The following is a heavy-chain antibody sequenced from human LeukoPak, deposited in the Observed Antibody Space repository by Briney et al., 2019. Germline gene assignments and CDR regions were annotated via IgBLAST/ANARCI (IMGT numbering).Heavy chain of an antibody. CDR1: GFSFTSFG. V-gene: IGHV1-18*01. J-gene: IGHJ4*02. CDR2: ISGYNGDT. CDR3: AITRCSSTSCYTVPFDY. D-gene: IGHD2-2*02. Sequence: ASVKVSCKAFGFSFTSFGFNWLRQAPGQGLEWMGWISGYNGDTNYAQRFQATVAMTRDTSISTAYMELSRLRSDDTAVYYCAITRCSSTSCYTVPFDYWGQGTLVTVSS.